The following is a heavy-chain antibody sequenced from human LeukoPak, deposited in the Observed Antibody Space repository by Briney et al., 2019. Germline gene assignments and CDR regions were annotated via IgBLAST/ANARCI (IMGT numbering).Heavy chain of an antibody. CDR1: GYSISNGYY. V-gene: IGHV4-38-2*01. J-gene: IGHJ6*03. Sequence: KPSEILSLTWAVSGYSISNGYYWVWIRQPPGRGLVWIGSLYHSDSAYYNTSLRSRVSMSVDTSKNQFSLTLSFVTAADTAVYYCARQHDSYYYYYIDVWGSGTTVTVSS. CDR3: ARQHDSYYYYYIDV. CDR2: LYHSDSA.